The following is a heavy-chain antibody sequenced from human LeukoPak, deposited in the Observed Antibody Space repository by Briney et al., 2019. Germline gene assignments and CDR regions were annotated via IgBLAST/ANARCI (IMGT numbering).Heavy chain of an antibody. CDR3: ARKGTYGSGSYYNREYYGMDV. D-gene: IGHD3-10*01. CDR1: GGSISRGGYY. Sequence: SGTLSHTCTVSGGSISRGGYYCSCIRHHPGKGLESIGYIYYSGSTYYNPSLKSRVTISVDTSKNQFSLKLISVTAADTAVYYCARKGTYGSGSYYNREYYGMDVWGQGTTVTVSS. V-gene: IGHV4-31*03. J-gene: IGHJ6*02. CDR2: IYYSGST.